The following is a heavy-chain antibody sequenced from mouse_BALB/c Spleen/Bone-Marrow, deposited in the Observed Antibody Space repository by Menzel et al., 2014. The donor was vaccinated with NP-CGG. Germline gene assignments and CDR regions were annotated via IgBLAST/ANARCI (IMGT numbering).Heavy chain of an antibody. D-gene: IGHD2-14*01. CDR2: IHPNSGNI. J-gene: IGHJ2*01. CDR3: ARHHRYPYYFDY. V-gene: IGHV1S130*01. Sequence: SGSVLVRPGASVQLSCKASGYTFTNSWMHWAKQRPGQGLEWIGEIHPNSGNINYNEKFKGKATLTVDTSSSTAYVDLNSLTSEDSAVFYCARHHRYPYYFDYWGLGTTLTVSS. CDR1: GYTFTNSW.